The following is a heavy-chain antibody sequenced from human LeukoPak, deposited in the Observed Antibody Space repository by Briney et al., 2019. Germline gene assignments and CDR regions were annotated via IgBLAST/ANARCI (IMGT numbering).Heavy chain of an antibody. D-gene: IGHD3-10*01. V-gene: IGHV4-34*01. Sequence: PSETLSLTCAVYGGSFSGYYWSWIRQPLGKGLEWIGEINHSGSTNYNPSLKSRVTISVDTSKNQFSLKLSSVTAADTAAYYCASALWGSRDYWGQGTLVTVSS. CDR3: ASALWGSRDY. CDR2: INHSGST. CDR1: GGSFSGYY. J-gene: IGHJ4*02.